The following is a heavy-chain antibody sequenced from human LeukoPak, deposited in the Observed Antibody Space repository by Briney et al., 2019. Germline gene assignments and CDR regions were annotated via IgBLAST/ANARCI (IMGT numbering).Heavy chain of an antibody. J-gene: IGHJ5*02. V-gene: IGHV5-51*01. CDR3: ARSHSSTLTWFDP. CDR1: GYSFDSYW. Sequence: GESLKISCKGSGYSFDSYWIAWVRQPPGKGLEWMGIIYPRDSDTKYNPSFQGQVSISADKSISTAYLQWSSLQASDTAIYYCARSHSSTLTWFDPWGQGTLVTVSS. CDR2: IYPRDSDT.